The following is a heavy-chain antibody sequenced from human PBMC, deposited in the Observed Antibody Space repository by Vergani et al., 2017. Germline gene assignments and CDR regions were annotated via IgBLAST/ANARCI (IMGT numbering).Heavy chain of an antibody. V-gene: IGHV1-2*02. Sequence: QVQLVQSGAEVKKPGSSVKVSCKASGGTFSSYAISWVRQAPGQGLEWMGWINPNSGGTNYAQKFQGRVTMTRDTSISTAYMELSRLRSDDTAVYYCARSGMTTVIPNWFDPWGQGTLVTVSS. CDR3: ARSGMTTVIPNWFDP. CDR1: GGTFSSYA. J-gene: IGHJ5*02. D-gene: IGHD4-17*01. CDR2: INPNSGGT.